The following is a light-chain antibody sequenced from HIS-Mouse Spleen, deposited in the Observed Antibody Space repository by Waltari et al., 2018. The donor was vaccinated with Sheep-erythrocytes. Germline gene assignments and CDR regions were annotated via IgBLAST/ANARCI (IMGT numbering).Light chain of an antibody. CDR3: LQDYNYPWT. Sequence: AIQMTQSPSSLSASVGARVTITCRASQGIRNDLGWYQQKPGKAPKPLIYAACSLLSGVPSRFSGSGSGTDFTLTISSLQPEDFATYYCLQDYNYPWTFGQGTKVEIK. CDR1: QGIRND. V-gene: IGKV1-6*01. J-gene: IGKJ1*01. CDR2: AAC.